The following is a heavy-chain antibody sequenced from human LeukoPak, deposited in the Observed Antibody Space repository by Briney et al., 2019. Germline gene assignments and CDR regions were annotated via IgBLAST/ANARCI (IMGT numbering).Heavy chain of an antibody. D-gene: IGHD3-22*01. CDR1: GFTVSSNY. CDR2: IYSGGST. Sequence: PGGSLRLSCTASGFTVSSNYMSWVRQAPGKGLEWVSVIYSGGSTYYADSVKGRFTISRDNSKNTLYLQMNSLRAEDTAVYYCARDYYDSSGYYYVDDWGQGTLVTVSS. CDR3: ARDYYDSSGYYYVDD. V-gene: IGHV3-66*01. J-gene: IGHJ4*02.